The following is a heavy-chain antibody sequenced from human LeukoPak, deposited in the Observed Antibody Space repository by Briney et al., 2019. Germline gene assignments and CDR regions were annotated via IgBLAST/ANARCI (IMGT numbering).Heavy chain of an antibody. Sequence: GGSLRLSCAASGFTFSSYGMTWVREAPGKGLVWVSAISGSGGSTYYADSVKGRFTISRDNSKNTLYLQMNSLRAEDTAVYYCAKATAKYYFDYWGQGTLVTVSS. CDR1: GFTFSSYG. V-gene: IGHV3-23*01. CDR3: AKATAKYYFDY. CDR2: ISGSGGST. J-gene: IGHJ4*02. D-gene: IGHD6-25*01.